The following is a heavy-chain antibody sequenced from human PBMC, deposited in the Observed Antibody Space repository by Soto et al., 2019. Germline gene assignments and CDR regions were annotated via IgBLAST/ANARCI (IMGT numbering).Heavy chain of an antibody. CDR3: ARDRDDYGSGNYYNRIDF. CDR1: GGIFSTSA. V-gene: IGHV1-69*01. Sequence: QGQVIHSGAEVKKTGSSVKVSCQVSGGIFSTSAISWLRQAPGQGLEWKGGIIPIFGTPNYAQNFQGRVTITADESTSTAYMEMSGLRSEDTAVYYCARDRDDYGSGNYYNRIDFWGQGTIVTVSS. D-gene: IGHD3-10*01. J-gene: IGHJ4*02. CDR2: IIPIFGTP.